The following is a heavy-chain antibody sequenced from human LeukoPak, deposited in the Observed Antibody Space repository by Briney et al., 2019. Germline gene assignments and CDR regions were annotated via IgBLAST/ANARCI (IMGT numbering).Heavy chain of an antibody. CDR2: IYTSGST. CDR1: HGSVSGYY. D-gene: IGHD6-19*01. J-gene: IGHJ5*02. CDR3: ARGGLAVAGRGFDP. Sequence: SETLSLTCAVYHGSVSGYYWSWIRQPAGKGLEWIGRIYTSGSTNYNPSLKSRVTMSVDTSKNQFSLKLSSVTAADTAVYYCARGGLAVAGRGFDPWGQGTLVTVSS. V-gene: IGHV4-59*10.